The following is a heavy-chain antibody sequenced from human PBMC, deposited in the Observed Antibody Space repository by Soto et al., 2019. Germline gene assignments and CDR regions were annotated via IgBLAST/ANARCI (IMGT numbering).Heavy chain of an antibody. V-gene: IGHV3-23*01. CDR3: AKWGGGDFWSGYYWFDP. CDR1: GFTFSSYA. CDR2: ISGSGGST. J-gene: IGHJ5*02. D-gene: IGHD3-3*01. Sequence: VQLLESGGGLVQPGGSLRLSCAASGFTFSSYAMSWVRQAPGKGLEWVSAISGSGGSTYYADSVKGRFTISRDNSKNTLYLQMNSLRAEDTAVYYCAKWGGGDFWSGYYWFDPWGQGTLVTVSS.